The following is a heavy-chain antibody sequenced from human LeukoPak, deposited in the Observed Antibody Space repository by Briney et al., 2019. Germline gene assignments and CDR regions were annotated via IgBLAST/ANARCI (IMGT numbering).Heavy chain of an antibody. V-gene: IGHV3-23*01. CDR3: ARDYADYVGYFFFDY. D-gene: IGHD4-17*01. CDR2: ISGGGETT. CDR1: GFTFNDYA. Sequence: GGSLRLSCAASGFTFNDYAMNWVRQAPGRGLEWVSSISGGGETTYYADSAKGRFTISRDNSQNTLYLQMNSLRAEDTAVYYCARDYADYVGYFFFDYWGQGTLVTVSS. J-gene: IGHJ4*02.